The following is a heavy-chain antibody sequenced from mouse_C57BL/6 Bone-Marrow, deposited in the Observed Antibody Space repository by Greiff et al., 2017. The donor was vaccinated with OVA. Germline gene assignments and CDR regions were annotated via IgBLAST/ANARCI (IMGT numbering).Heavy chain of an antibody. CDR1: GFSLSTFGMG. J-gene: IGHJ2*01. CDR2: IWWDDDK. D-gene: IGHD2-3*01. Sequence: QVTLKESGPGILQPSQTLSLTCSFSGFSLSTFGMGVGWIRQPSGKGLEWLAHIWWDDDKYYNPALKSQLTISKDTSKNQVFLKIANVDTADTATYYCARMRYPGYYYFDYWGQGTTLTVSS. CDR3: ARMRYPGYYYFDY. V-gene: IGHV8-8*01.